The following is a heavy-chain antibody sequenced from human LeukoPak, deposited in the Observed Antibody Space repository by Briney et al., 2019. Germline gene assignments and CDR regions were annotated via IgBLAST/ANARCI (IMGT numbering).Heavy chain of an antibody. CDR2: ISYDGSNK. CDR3: ARATDNVVVPAALDAFDI. D-gene: IGHD2-2*01. Sequence: PGRSLRLSCAASGFTFSSYAMHWVRQAPGKGLEWVAVISYDGSNKYYADSVKGRFTISRDNSKNTLYLQMNSLRAEDTAVYYCARATDNVVVPAALDAFDIWGQGTMVTVSS. CDR1: GFTFSSYA. J-gene: IGHJ3*02. V-gene: IGHV3-30-3*01.